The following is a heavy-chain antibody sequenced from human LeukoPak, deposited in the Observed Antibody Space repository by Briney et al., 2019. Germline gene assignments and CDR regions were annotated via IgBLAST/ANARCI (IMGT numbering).Heavy chain of an antibody. CDR3: ARDRFAFDI. D-gene: IGHD3-16*01. V-gene: IGHV3-30*04. J-gene: IGHJ3*02. CDR2: ISYDGSNK. Sequence: GGPLRLSCAASVFTFSSYAMHWVRQAPGKGLEWVAVISYDGSNKYYADSVKGRFTISRDNSKNTLYLQMNSLRAEDTAVYYCARDRFAFDIWGQGTMVTVSS. CDR1: VFTFSSYA.